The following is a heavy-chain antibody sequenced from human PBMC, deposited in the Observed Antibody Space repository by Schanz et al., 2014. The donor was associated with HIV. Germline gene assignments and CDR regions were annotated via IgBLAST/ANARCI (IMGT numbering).Heavy chain of an antibody. V-gene: IGHV1-18*01. CDR3: ARDREGSGWYRKFYYGMDV. CDR1: GYTFINYG. J-gene: IGHJ6*02. Sequence: QVQLVQSGAEVKKPGASVKVSCKASGYTFINYGITWVRQAPGQGLEWMGWISGYNGNTNYAQKFQGRVTMTRDTSTSTAYMELRSLTSDDTAVYYCARDREGSGWYRKFYYGMDVWGQGTTVIVSS. D-gene: IGHD6-19*01. CDR2: ISGYNGNT.